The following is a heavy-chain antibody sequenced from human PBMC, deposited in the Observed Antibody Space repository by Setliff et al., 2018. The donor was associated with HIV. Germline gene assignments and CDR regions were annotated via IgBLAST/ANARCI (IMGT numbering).Heavy chain of an antibody. CDR1: GGSISSSSYY. J-gene: IGHJ2*01. CDR2: IYCSGST. CDR3: ARRGGASSSWYDWYFDL. Sequence: PSETLSLTCTVSGGSISSSSYYWGWIRQPPGKGLEWIGSIYCSGSTYYNPSLKSRVTISVDTSKNQFSLKLSSVTAADTAVYYCARRGGASSSWYDWYFDLWGRGTLVTVSS. V-gene: IGHV4-39*01. D-gene: IGHD6-13*01.